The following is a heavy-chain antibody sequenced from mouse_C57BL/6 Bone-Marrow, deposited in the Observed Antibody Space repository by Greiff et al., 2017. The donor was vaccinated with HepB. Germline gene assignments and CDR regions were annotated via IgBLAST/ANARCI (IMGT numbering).Heavy chain of an antibody. CDR3: ARSTTVRSPYAMDY. V-gene: IGHV1-81*01. D-gene: IGHD1-1*01. CDR1: GYTFTSYG. Sequence: VQLQESGAELARPGASVKLSCKASGYTFTSYGISWVKQRTGQGLEWIGEIYPRSGNTYYNEKFKGKATLTADKSSSTAYMELRSLTSEDSAVYFCARSTTVRSPYAMDYWGQGTSVTVSS. CDR2: IYPRSGNT. J-gene: IGHJ4*01.